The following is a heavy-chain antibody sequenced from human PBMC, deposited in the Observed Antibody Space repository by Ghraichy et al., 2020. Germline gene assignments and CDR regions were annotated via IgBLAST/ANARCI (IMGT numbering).Heavy chain of an antibody. V-gene: IGHV3-13*01. CDR2: IGTAGDT. CDR1: GFTFSSYD. D-gene: IGHD3-22*01. J-gene: IGHJ3*02. Sequence: GGSLRLSCAASGFTFSSYDMHWVRQATGKGLEWVSAIGTAGDTYYPGSVKGRFTISRENAKNSLYLQMNSLRAGDTAVYYCARGRRRTKAAMIKRNQDAFDIWGQGTMVTVSS. CDR3: ARGRRRTKAAMIKRNQDAFDI.